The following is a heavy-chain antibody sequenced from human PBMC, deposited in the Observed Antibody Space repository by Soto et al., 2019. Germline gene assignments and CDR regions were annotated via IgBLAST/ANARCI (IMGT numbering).Heavy chain of an antibody. CDR3: ARGRAGTTWGGDAFDI. V-gene: IGHV1-46*01. Sequence: QVQLVQSGAEVKKPGASVKVSCKASGYTFTNYYMHWVRQAPGQGLEWMAIMNPRGGSTSYAQKFQGRVTMTRYTSTSTVYMELSSLRSEDTAVYYCARGRAGTTWGGDAFDIWGQGTMVTVST. CDR1: GYTFTNYY. J-gene: IGHJ3*02. CDR2: MNPRGGST. D-gene: IGHD1-1*01.